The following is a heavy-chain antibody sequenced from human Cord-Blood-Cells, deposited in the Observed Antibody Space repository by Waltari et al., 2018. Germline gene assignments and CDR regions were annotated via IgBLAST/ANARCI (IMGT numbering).Heavy chain of an antibody. Sequence: QVQLVQSGAEVKKPGASVKVSCKVSGHTLTELTMTWVGQAPGKGLEWMGGFDPEDGETIYAQKFQGRVTMTEDTSTDTAYMELSSLRSEDTAVYYCATGGSQGYYYYGMDVWGQGTTVTVSS. CDR1: GHTLTELT. CDR3: ATGGSQGYYYYGMDV. D-gene: IGHD5-12*01. J-gene: IGHJ6*02. CDR2: FDPEDGET. V-gene: IGHV1-24*01.